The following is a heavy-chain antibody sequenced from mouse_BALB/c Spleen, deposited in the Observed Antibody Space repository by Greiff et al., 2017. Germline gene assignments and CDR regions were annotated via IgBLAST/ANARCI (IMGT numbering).Heavy chain of an antibody. Sequence: QVHVKQSGAELVRPGTSVKVSCKASGYAFTNYLIEWVKQRPGQGLEWIGVINPGSGGTNYNEKFKGKATLTADKSSSTAYMQLSSLTSDDSAVYFCALVYGPAYAMDYWGQGTSVTVSS. V-gene: IGHV1-54*01. CDR2: INPGSGGT. CDR3: ALVYGPAYAMDY. D-gene: IGHD2-10*02. CDR1: GYAFTNYL. J-gene: IGHJ4*01.